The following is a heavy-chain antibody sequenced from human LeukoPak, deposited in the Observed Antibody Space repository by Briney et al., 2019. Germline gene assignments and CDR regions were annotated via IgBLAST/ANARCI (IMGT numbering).Heavy chain of an antibody. D-gene: IGHD3-22*01. J-gene: IGHJ4*02. Sequence: PSETLSLTFTVSGGSISSSSYYWGWIRQPPGKGLEWIGSIYYSGSTYYNPSLKSRVTISVDTSKNQFSLKLSSVTAADTAVYYCARDGRRYYDSSGPADYWGQGTLVTVSS. CDR3: ARDGRRYYDSSGPADY. V-gene: IGHV4-39*07. CDR2: IYYSGST. CDR1: GGSISSSSYY.